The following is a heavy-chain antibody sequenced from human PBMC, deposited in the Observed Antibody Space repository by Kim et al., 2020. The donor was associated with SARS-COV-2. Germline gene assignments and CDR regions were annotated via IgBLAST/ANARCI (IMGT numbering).Heavy chain of an antibody. J-gene: IGHJ5*02. V-gene: IGHV3-74*01. Sequence: DSVKGRFTISRDNAKNTLYRQMNSLRAEDTAVYYCARVWFGDSDGGFDPWGQGTLVTVSS. CDR3: ARVWFGDSDGGFDP. D-gene: IGHD3-10*01.